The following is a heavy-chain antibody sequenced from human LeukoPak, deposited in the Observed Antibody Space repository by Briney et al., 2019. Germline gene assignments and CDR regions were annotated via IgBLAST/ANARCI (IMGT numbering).Heavy chain of an antibody. D-gene: IGHD6-19*01. V-gene: IGHV3-43*01. Sequence: GGSLRLSCAASGFTFDDYTMHWVRQAPGKGLEWVSVISWDGGSTYYADSVKGRFTISRDNSKNSLYLRMNSLRTEDTALYYCAKDLSTSGWILDYWGQGTLLTVSS. CDR2: ISWDGGST. J-gene: IGHJ4*02. CDR3: AKDLSTSGWILDY. CDR1: GFTFDDYT.